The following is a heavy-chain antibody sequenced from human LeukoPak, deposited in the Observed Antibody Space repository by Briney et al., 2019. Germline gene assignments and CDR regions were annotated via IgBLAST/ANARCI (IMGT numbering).Heavy chain of an antibody. CDR3: ARHAYYYDSSGYLPYYFDY. V-gene: IGHV4-39*01. D-gene: IGHD3-22*01. CDR1: GGSISSSSYY. Sequence: SETLSLTCTVSGGSISSSSYYWGWIRQPPGKGLEWIGSIYYSGSTYYNPSLKSRVTISVDTSKNQFSLKLSSVTAADTAVYYCARHAYYYDSSGYLPYYFDYWGQGTLVTVSS. J-gene: IGHJ4*02. CDR2: IYYSGST.